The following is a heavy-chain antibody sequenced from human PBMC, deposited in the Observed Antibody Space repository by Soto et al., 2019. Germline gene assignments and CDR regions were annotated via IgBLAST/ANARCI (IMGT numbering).Heavy chain of an antibody. CDR2: MGNDGLTT. CDR3: AKEFQWERHAFDI. J-gene: IGHJ3*02. CDR1: GFTFSTYG. Sequence: QVQLVESGGGVVQPGRSLRLSCAASGFTFSTYGMHWVRQAPGKGLEWVAVMGNDGLTTFYADSVKGRFTISRDNSKNALFLQMNSRRADDTAVEYWAKEFQWERHAFDIWGQGTMGTVSS. D-gene: IGHD1-26*01. V-gene: IGHV3-33*06.